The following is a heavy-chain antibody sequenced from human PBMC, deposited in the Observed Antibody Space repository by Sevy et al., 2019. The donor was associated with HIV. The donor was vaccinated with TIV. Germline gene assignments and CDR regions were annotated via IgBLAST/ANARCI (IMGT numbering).Heavy chain of an antibody. V-gene: IGHV3-23*01. CDR3: AGIFGDLSDY. D-gene: IGHD3-3*01. Sequence: GGSLRLSCAASGFTFSSYAMSWVRQAPGKGLEWVSDISGSGGSTYYADSVKGRFTISRDNSKNTLYLQMNSLRAEDTAVYYCAGIFGDLSDYWGQGTLVTVSS. CDR1: GFTFSSYA. CDR2: ISGSGGST. J-gene: IGHJ4*02.